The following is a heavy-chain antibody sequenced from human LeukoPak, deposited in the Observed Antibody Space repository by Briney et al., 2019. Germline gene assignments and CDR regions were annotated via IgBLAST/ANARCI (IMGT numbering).Heavy chain of an antibody. CDR2: MNPNSGNT. Sequence: ASVKVSCKASGYTFTSYDINWVRQATGQGLEWMGWMNPNSGNTGYAQKFQGRVTITRNTSISTAYMELSSLRSEDTAMYYCAIGYLGSYYYYMDVWGKGTTVTVSS. CDR3: AIGYLGSYYYYMDV. D-gene: IGHD2-2*03. V-gene: IGHV1-8*03. CDR1: GYTFTSYD. J-gene: IGHJ6*03.